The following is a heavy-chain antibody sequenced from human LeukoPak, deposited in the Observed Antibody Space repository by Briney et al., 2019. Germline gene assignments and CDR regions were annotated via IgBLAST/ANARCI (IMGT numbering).Heavy chain of an antibody. V-gene: IGHV1-2*02. CDR1: GYTFTGYY. CDR3: AGDGEGGVYSSSTLNFDY. J-gene: IGHJ4*02. D-gene: IGHD3-16*01. Sequence: ASVKVSCKASGYTFTGYYMHWVRQAPGQGLEWMGWINPNSGGTNYAQKFQGRVTMTRDTSISTAYMELSRLRSDDTAVYYWAGDGEGGVYSSSTLNFDYWGQGTLVTVSS. CDR2: INPNSGGT.